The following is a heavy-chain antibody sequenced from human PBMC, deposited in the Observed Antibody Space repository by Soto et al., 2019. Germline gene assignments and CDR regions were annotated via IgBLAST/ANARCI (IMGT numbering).Heavy chain of an antibody. D-gene: IGHD6-25*01. CDR3: AGEVAAAGTNYGMDV. V-gene: IGHV4-59*11. J-gene: IGHJ6*02. CDR2: IYDSVKT. CDR1: GGSISSHY. Sequence: SETLSLTCTVSGGSISSHYWTWIWIRQLPGRGLEWVGYIYDSVKTKYNPSLKSRVTISVDTSKNQFSLQLSSVTAADTAVYYCAGEVAAAGTNYGMDVWGQGTTVTVSS.